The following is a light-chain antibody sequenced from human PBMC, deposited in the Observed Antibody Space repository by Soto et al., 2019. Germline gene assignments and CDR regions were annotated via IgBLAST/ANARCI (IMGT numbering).Light chain of an antibody. J-gene: IGLJ2*01. CDR2: DVS. Sequence: QSALTQPASVSGSPGPSITISCTGTSSDVGGYNYVSWYQQHPGKAPKLMIYDVSNRPSGVSNRFSGSKSGNTASLTISELQAEDEADYYCSSYTSSSTLDVVFGGGTKLTVL. CDR3: SSYTSSSTLDVV. V-gene: IGLV2-14*01. CDR1: SSDVGGYNY.